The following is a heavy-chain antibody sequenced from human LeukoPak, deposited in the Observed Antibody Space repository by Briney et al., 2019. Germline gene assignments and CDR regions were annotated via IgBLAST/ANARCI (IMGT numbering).Heavy chain of an antibody. D-gene: IGHD3-22*01. CDR1: GFTFSSYD. CDR3: ARGDSSGYYQSSFDY. Sequence: GGSLRLSCAASGFTFSSYDMHWVRHATGKGLEWVSAIGTAGDTYYPGSVKGRFTISRENAKNSLYLQMNSLRAGETAVYYCARGDSSGYYQSSFDYWGQGTLVTVSS. J-gene: IGHJ4*02. V-gene: IGHV3-13*04. CDR2: IGTAGDT.